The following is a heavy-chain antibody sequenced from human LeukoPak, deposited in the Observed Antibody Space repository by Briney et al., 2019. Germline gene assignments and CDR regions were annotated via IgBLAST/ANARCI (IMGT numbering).Heavy chain of an antibody. J-gene: IGHJ4*02. D-gene: IGHD6-13*01. V-gene: IGHV1-2*02. Sequence: ASVKVSCKASGYTFTGYYMHWVRQAPGQGLEWMGWINPNSGGTNYAQKFQGRVTMTRDTSIRTAYMELSRLRSDDTAVYYCARVLRRTAIAAAGSGMVLDYWGQGTLVTVSS. CDR1: GYTFTGYY. CDR2: INPNSGGT. CDR3: ARVLRRTAIAAAGSGMVLDY.